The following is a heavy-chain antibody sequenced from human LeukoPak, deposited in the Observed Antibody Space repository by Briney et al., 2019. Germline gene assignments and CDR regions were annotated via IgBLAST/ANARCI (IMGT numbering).Heavy chain of an antibody. CDR1: GFTFSSYA. CDR2: ITGSGYST. CDR3: AKDPMTSSDY. V-gene: IGHV3-23*01. Sequence: GGSLRLSCAASGFTFSSYAMSWVRQAPGKGLEWVSSITGSGYSTYYADSVKGRFTISRDNSKNTLYLQMNSLRAEDTAVYYCAKDPMTSSDYWGQGTLVTVSS. D-gene: IGHD3-9*01. J-gene: IGHJ4*02.